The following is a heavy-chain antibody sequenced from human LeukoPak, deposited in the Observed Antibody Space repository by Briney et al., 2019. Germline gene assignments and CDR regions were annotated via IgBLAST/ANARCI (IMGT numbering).Heavy chain of an antibody. CDR1: GDSISRSIW. CDR2: ISLSGST. D-gene: IGHD7-27*01. J-gene: IGHJ4*02. CDR3: ASRWVLTGEPY. V-gene: IGHV4-4*02. Sequence: SETLSLTCAVSGDSISRSIWWTWVRQPPGKGLEWIGEISLSGSTNYNPSLRSRVTISLDKSNNQLSLKLTSVTAADTAVYYCASRWVLTGEPYWGQGTLVTVSS.